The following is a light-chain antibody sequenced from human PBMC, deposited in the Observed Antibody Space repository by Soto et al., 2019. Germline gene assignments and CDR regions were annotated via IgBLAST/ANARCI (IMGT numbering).Light chain of an antibody. CDR2: DVS. CDR1: SSDVGGYNY. CDR3: SSYTSSSTLLYV. Sequence: QSVLTQPASVSRSPGQSITIFCTGTSSDVGGYNYVSWYQHHPGKAPKLMIYDVSNRPSGVSNRFSGSKSGNTASLTISGLQAEDEADYYCSSYTSSSTLLYVFGTGTKVTV. V-gene: IGLV2-14*03. J-gene: IGLJ1*01.